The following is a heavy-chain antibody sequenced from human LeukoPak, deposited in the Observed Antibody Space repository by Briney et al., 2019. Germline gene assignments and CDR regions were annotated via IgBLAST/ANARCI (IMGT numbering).Heavy chain of an antibody. CDR2: ISDSGART. Sequence: PGGSLRLSCAASGFTFSSYAMTWVRQAPGKGLEWVSTISDSGARTNYADSAKGRFTISRDNSMSTSYLQMNSLRADDTAVYYCASDYFLDYWGQGTLVTVSS. CDR3: ASDYFLDY. CDR1: GFTFSSYA. D-gene: IGHD6-25*01. J-gene: IGHJ4*02. V-gene: IGHV3-23*01.